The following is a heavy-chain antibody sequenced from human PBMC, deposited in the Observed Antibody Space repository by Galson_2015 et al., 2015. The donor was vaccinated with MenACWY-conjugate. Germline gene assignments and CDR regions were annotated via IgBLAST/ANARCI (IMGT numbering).Heavy chain of an antibody. J-gene: IGHJ4*02. Sequence: SLRLSCAASGFTFSTYWMTWVRQAPGKGLEWVANIKQDGSTTTYADSVKGRFTISRDNAKNTLYLQMNSLRAEDTAVYYCARGRGSGSSDYWGQGTLVTVSS. CDR2: IKQDGSTT. CDR1: GFTFSTYW. V-gene: IGHV3-7*04. CDR3: ARGRGSGSSDY. D-gene: IGHD6-19*01.